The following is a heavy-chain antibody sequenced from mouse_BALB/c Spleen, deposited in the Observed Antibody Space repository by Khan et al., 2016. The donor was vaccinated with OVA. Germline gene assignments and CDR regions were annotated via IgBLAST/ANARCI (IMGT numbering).Heavy chain of an antibody. CDR1: GFTFSTYG. D-gene: IGHD1-1*01. CDR2: VSTGGSYT. CDR3: TRLAYYYDSEGFAY. Sequence: EVNLVESGGDLVKPGGSLKLSCAASGFTFSTYGMSWVRQTPDRRLEWVATVSTGGSYTYYPDSVKGRFTISRDNAKNTLYLQMNSLKSDDTAIFYCTRLAYYYDSEGFAYWGQGTLVTVSA. V-gene: IGHV5-6*01. J-gene: IGHJ3*01.